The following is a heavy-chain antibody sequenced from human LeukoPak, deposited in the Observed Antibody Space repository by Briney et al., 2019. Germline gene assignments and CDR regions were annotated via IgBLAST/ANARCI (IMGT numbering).Heavy chain of an antibody. CDR1: GGSISSGDYY. D-gene: IGHD3-16*02. V-gene: IGHV4-30-4*02. CDR3: ASAQVSYYDYVWGSYRQDNWFDP. J-gene: IGHJ5*02. CDR2: ISHSGGT. Sequence: SETLSLTCTVSGGSISSGDYYWSWIRQPPGKGLEWIAYISHSGGTSYNPSLKSRATISSDTPRNQFSLKLSSVTAADTAVYYCASAQVSYYDYVWGSYRQDNWFDPWGQGTLVTVSS.